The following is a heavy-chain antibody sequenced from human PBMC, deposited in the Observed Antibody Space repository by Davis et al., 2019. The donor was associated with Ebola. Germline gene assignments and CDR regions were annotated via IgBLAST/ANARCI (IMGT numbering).Heavy chain of an antibody. CDR1: GGSFSSYY. Sequence: MPSETLSLTCAVSGGSFSSYYWGWTRQPPGKGLEWIGSIYYSGSTYYNPSLKSRVTISVDTSKNQFSLKLSSVTAADTAVYYCARGGYSYGFDYWGQGTLVTVSS. CDR3: ARGGYSYGFDY. D-gene: IGHD5-18*01. V-gene: IGHV4-39*01. J-gene: IGHJ4*02. CDR2: IYYSGST.